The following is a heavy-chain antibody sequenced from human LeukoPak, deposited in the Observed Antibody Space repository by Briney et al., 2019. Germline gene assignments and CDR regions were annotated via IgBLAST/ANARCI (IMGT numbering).Heavy chain of an antibody. Sequence: SETLSLTCTVSGGSISSYYWSWIRQPPGKGLEWIGYIYYSGSTNYNPSLKSRVTISVDTSKNQFSLKLSSVTAADTAVYYCARGDCSSTSCPNYYGMDVWGKGTTVTVSS. CDR2: IYYSGST. CDR3: ARGDCSSTSCPNYYGMDV. CDR1: GGSISSYY. V-gene: IGHV4-59*12. J-gene: IGHJ6*04. D-gene: IGHD2-2*01.